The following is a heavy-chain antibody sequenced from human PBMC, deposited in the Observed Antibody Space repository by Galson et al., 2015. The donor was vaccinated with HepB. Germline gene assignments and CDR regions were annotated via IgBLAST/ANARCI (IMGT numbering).Heavy chain of an antibody. Sequence: SCKASGYTFTSYAMHWVRQAPGQRLEWMGWINAGNGNTKYSQKFQGRVTITRDTSASTAYMELSSLRSEDTAVYYCASGPGIAAAGFDYWGQGTLVTVSS. D-gene: IGHD6-13*01. V-gene: IGHV1-3*01. J-gene: IGHJ4*02. CDR3: ASGPGIAAAGFDY. CDR2: INAGNGNT. CDR1: GYTFTSYA.